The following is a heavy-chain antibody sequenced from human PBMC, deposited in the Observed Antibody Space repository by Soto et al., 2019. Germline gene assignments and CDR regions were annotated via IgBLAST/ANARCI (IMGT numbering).Heavy chain of an antibody. D-gene: IGHD6-13*01. V-gene: IGHV1-18*01. CDR1: GYTFTSYG. Sequence: QVQLVQSGAEVKKPGASVKVSCKASGYTFTSYGISWVRQAPGQGLEWMGWISAYNGNTNYAQKLQGRVTMTTDTSTSTAYMELRSLRSDDTAVYYGARGRLAAAGKNLSVPSSFSYWGQGTLVTVSS. CDR2: ISAYNGNT. J-gene: IGHJ4*02. CDR3: ARGRLAAAGKNLSVPSSFSY.